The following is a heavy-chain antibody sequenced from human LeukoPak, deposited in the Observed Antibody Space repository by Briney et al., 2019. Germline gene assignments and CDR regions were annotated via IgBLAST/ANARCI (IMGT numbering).Heavy chain of an antibody. D-gene: IGHD6-6*01. J-gene: IGHJ4*02. Sequence: GGSLRLSCAASGFTFRSSDMSWVRQAPGKGLEWVSTISGSGGSTYYADSVKGRSTISRDNSKNTLYLQLDSLRAEDTAIYYCARSEHSSSSFDYWGQGTLVTVSS. V-gene: IGHV3-23*01. CDR1: GFTFRSSD. CDR3: ARSEHSSSSFDY. CDR2: ISGSGGST.